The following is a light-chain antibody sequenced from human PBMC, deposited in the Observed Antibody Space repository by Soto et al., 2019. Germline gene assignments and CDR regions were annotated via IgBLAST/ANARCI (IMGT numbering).Light chain of an antibody. V-gene: IGLV1-40*01. CDR2: GNN. Sequence: QSVLTQPPSVSGAPGQRVTISCTGNSSNIGAGYDVHWYQQLPGTAPKLLIYGNNNRPSGVPDRFFGSKSGTSASLAITGIQAEDEAGYYCQSYDTSLSEVFGGGTKVTVL. CDR3: QSYDTSLSEV. J-gene: IGLJ3*02. CDR1: SSNIGAGYD.